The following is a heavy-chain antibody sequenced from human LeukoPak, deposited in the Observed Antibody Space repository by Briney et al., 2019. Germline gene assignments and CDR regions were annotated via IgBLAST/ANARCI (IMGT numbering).Heavy chain of an antibody. CDR1: GYTFTGYY. CDR2: INPNSGGT. Sequence: ASVKVSCKASGYTFTGYYMHWVRQAPGQGLEWMGWINPNSGGTNYAQKFQGRVTMTRDTSISTAYMELSRLRSDDTAVYYCATNYYGSGTLLSRGGGMDVWGQGTTVTVSS. D-gene: IGHD3-10*01. J-gene: IGHJ6*02. CDR3: ATNYYGSGTLLSRGGGMDV. V-gene: IGHV1-2*02.